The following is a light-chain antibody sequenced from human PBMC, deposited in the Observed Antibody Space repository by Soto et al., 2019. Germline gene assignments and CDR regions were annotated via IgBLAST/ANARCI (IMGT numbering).Light chain of an antibody. Sequence: QPVLTQPASISGSPGQSVTISCAGSGNDIGQYNYVSWYQQYPGEAPKVVIYEVSSRPSGSSNRFSGSKSGNTASLTISGLQAEDEADYYCSSYTNSRTLVFGSGTKVTVL. CDR2: EVS. V-gene: IGLV2-14*01. CDR3: SSYTNSRTLV. CDR1: GNDIGQYNY. J-gene: IGLJ1*01.